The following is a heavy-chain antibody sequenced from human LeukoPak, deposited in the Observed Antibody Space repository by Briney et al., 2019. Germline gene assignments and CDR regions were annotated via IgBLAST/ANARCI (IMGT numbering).Heavy chain of an antibody. CDR1: GFTFSGYA. V-gene: IGHV3-23*01. CDR3: AKDAESTVTTYYFDY. J-gene: IGHJ4*02. CDR2: ISGSGGST. D-gene: IGHD4-17*01. Sequence: GSLRPSCAASGFTFSGYAMSWVRQAPGKGLEWVSAISGSGGSTYYADSVKGRFTISRDNSKNTLYLQMISLRAEDTAVYYCAKDAESTVTTYYFDYWGQGTLVTVS.